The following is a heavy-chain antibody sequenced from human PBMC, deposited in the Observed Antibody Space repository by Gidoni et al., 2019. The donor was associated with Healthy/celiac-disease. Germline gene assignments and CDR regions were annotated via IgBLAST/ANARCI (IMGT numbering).Heavy chain of an antibody. CDR3: AREGVAAAGHYYFDC. CDR2: INHSGST. CDR1: GGSFSGYY. J-gene: IGHJ4*02. D-gene: IGHD6-13*01. Sequence: QVQLQQWGAGLLKPSETLSLTCAVYGGSFSGYYWSWIRQPPGKGLEWIGEINHSGSTNYNPSLKSRVTISVDTSKNQFSLKLSSVTAADTAVYYCAREGVAAAGHYYFDCWGQGTLVTVSS. V-gene: IGHV4-34*01.